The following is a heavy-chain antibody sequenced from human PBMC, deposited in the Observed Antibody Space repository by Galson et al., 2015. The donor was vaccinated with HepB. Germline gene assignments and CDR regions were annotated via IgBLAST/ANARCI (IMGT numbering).Heavy chain of an antibody. CDR3: AKTPRILRYFDWISGLDY. J-gene: IGHJ4*02. Sequence: SLRLSCAASQFTFSSYGIHWVRQGPGKGLEWVAVISYDGSNEYYGDSVKGRFTISRDNSKSTLYLQMNNVTTEDTAVYYCAKTPRILRYFDWISGLDYWGQGTLVIVSS. D-gene: IGHD3-9*01. V-gene: IGHV3-30*18. CDR2: ISYDGSNE. CDR1: QFTFSSYG.